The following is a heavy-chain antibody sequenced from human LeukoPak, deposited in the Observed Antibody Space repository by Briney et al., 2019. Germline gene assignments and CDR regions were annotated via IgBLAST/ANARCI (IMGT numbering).Heavy chain of an antibody. V-gene: IGHV4-34*01. CDR3: ARLAKYSSSWSTRGPGYYYYYMDV. D-gene: IGHD6-13*01. CDR2: INHSGST. J-gene: IGHJ6*03. Sequence: SETLSLTCAVYGGSFSGYYWSWIRQPPGKGLEWIGEINHSGSTNYNPSLKSRVTISVDTSKNQFSLKLSSVTAADTAVYYCARLAKYSSSWSTRGPGYYYYYMDVWGKGTTVTVSS. CDR1: GGSFSGYY.